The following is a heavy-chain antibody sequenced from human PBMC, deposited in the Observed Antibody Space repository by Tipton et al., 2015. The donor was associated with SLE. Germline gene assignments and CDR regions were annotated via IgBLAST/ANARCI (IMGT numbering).Heavy chain of an antibody. Sequence: QSGAEVKKPGASVKLSCRASVFTSNYIHWVRQAPGQGLEWMGIIIPGSGSTDYAQSFQGRITMTRDTSTSTVYMEMSSLTSEDTAVYYCARGPDIVVVVAAGWFDPWGQGTLVTVSS. CDR3: ARGPDIVVVVAAGWFDP. CDR2: IIPGSGST. J-gene: IGHJ5*02. D-gene: IGHD2-15*01. CDR1: VFTSNY. V-gene: IGHV1-46*01.